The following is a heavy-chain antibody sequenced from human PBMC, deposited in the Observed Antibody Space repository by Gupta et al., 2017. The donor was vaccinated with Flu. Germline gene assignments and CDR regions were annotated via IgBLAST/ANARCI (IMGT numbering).Heavy chain of an antibody. CDR1: GYTFSDPY. CDR3: ARDNDYADYQLSD. J-gene: IGHJ4*02. Sequence: QVQLVQSGAEVKKPGASVKVSCKTSGYTFSDPYIHWVRQTPGQGLEWLGWINPNHGGINYAQKFLGRVTMTRDTSIRTAYMELRSLTSDDTAVYYCARDNDYADYQLSDWGQGTLVTVSS. V-gene: IGHV1-2*02. CDR2: INPNHGGI. D-gene: IGHD4-17*01.